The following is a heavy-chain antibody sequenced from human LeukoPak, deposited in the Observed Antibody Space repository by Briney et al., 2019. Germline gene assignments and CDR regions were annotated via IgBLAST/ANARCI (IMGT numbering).Heavy chain of an antibody. CDR1: GFTFSSYA. D-gene: IGHD3-10*01. V-gene: IGHV3-30*01. CDR3: ACSGSGSYYIGVVDY. J-gene: IGHJ4*02. Sequence: PGGSLRLSCAASGFTFSSYAMHWVRQAPGKGLEWVAVISYDGSNKYYADSVKGRFTISRDNSKNTLYLQMNSLRAEDTAVYYCACSGSGSYYIGVVDYWGQGTLVTVPS. CDR2: ISYDGSNK.